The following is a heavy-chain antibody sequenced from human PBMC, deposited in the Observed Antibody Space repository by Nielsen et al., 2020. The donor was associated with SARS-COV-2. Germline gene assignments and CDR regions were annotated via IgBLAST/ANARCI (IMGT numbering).Heavy chain of an antibody. CDR1: GFTFSKFP. Sequence: GESLKISCAVSGFTFSKFPMHWVRQAPGKGLEWLAIISYGGDNEHYADSVKGRFTISRDNSKKTLYLQMNSLRAEDTAVYYCAKGPWYSSGWYHYYFDYWGQGTLVTVSS. V-gene: IGHV3-30-3*01. D-gene: IGHD6-19*01. J-gene: IGHJ4*02. CDR3: AKGPWYSSGWYHYYFDY. CDR2: ISYGGDNE.